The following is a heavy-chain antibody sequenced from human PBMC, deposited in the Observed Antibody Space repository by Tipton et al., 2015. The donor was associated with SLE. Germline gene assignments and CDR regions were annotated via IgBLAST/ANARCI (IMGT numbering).Heavy chain of an antibody. J-gene: IGHJ3*02. CDR3: ARDQDYYESSGQGDDAFDI. D-gene: IGHD3-22*01. Sequence: QVQLVQSGPEVKKTGSSVKVSCKASGYTFTSYGISWVRQAPGQGLEWMGWISAYNGNTNYAQKLQGRVTMTTDTSTSTAYMELRSLRSDDTAGYYCARDQDYYESSGQGDDAFDIWGQGTMVPVSS. CDR1: GYTFTSYG. CDR2: ISAYNGNT. V-gene: IGHV1-18*01.